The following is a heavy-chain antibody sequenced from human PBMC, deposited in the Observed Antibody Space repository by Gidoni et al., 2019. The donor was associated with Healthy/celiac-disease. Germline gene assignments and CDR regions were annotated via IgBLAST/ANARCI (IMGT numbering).Heavy chain of an antibody. V-gene: IGHV3-9*01. J-gene: IGHJ4*02. D-gene: IGHD5-18*01. CDR2: ISWNSGSI. CDR1: GFTFDDYA. Sequence: EVQLVESGGGLVQPGRSLRLSCAASGFTFDDYAMHWVRQAPGKGLEWVSGISWNSGSIGYADSVKGRFTISRDNAKNSLYLQMNSLRAEDTALYYCAKDIREYSYGWNYFDYWGQGTLVTVSS. CDR3: AKDIREYSYGWNYFDY.